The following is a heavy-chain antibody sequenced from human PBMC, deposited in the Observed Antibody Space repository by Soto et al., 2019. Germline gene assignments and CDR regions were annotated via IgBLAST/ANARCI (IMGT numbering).Heavy chain of an antibody. CDR1: GFTFSDYY. D-gene: IGHD2-15*01. CDR2: ISSSGSTI. V-gene: IGHV3-11*01. Sequence: GGSLRLSCAASGFTFSDYYMSWIRQAPGKGLEWVSYISSSGSTIYYADSVKGRFTISRDNAKNSLYLQMNSLRAEDMAVYYCARDRRDCSGGSCYSEKAFDYWGQGTLVTVSS. CDR3: ARDRRDCSGGSCYSEKAFDY. J-gene: IGHJ4*02.